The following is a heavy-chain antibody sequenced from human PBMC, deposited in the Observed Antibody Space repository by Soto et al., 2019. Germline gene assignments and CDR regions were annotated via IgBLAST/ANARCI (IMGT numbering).Heavy chain of an antibody. CDR1: GFTFTGYS. J-gene: IGHJ4*02. CDR3: ARHDSYGNYYVGIDY. V-gene: IGHV3-48*02. CDR2: VDSSSSLI. D-gene: IGHD3-22*01. Sequence: SLRLSCAASGFTFTGYSMDWVRQAPGKGLEWVSYVDSSSSLIYYADSVKGRFTISRDNAKNSLYLQMNSLRDEDTALYFCARHDSYGNYYVGIDYWGQGTLVTVSS.